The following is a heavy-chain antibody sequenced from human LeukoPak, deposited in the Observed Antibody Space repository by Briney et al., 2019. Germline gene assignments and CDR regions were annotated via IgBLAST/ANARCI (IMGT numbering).Heavy chain of an antibody. J-gene: IGHJ5*02. CDR1: SGSISSYY. Sequence: SETLSLTCTVSSGSISSYYWSWIRQPAGKGLEWIGYIYDSGSTNYNPSLKIPVTISVDTSKNQFSLKLSSVTAADAAAYYWARGFGMGRLDPWGQGTLVTVSS. CDR2: IYDSGST. D-gene: IGHD3-10*01. CDR3: ARGFGMGRLDP. V-gene: IGHV4-59*01.